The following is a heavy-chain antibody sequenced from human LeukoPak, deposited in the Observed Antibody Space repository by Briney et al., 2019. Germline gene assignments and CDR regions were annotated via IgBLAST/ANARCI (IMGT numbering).Heavy chain of an antibody. D-gene: IGHD3-10*01. CDR1: GFTFSSEA. CDR2: ISGGGGTT. J-gene: IGHJ4*02. Sequence: GGSLRLSCAASGFTFSSEAMSWIRKIPGKGLDWVSGISGGGGTTYYADSVKGRFTISRVNAKNSLYLQMNSLRAEDTAVYCCARYGSGSPLDYWGQGTLVTVSS. CDR3: ARYGSGSPLDY. V-gene: IGHV3-23*01.